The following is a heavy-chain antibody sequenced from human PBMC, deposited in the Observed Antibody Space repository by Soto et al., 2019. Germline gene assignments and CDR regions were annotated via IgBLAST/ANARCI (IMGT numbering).Heavy chain of an antibody. CDR2: ISWNGDTF. D-gene: IGHD4-17*01. J-gene: IGHJ4*02. V-gene: IGHV3-9*01. CDR1: GFTFDEYV. CDR3: ANSRYGDYYFDD. Sequence: EVQLVESGGGLVQPGRSLRLSCAASGFTFDEYVMYWVRQAPGKGLEWVSSISWNGDTFGYADSVKGRFTISRDNAKNCLYLQMNSLTAEDTALYYCANSRYGDYYFDDWGQGTLVTASS.